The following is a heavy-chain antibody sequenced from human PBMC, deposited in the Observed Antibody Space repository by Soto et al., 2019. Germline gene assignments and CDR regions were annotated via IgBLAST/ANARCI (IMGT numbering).Heavy chain of an antibody. D-gene: IGHD2-2*02. V-gene: IGHV4-39*01. CDR1: GGSMRSSNYF. CDR3: ARTKTDTLDSFEI. CDR2: VYYGGTI. J-gene: IGHJ3*02. Sequence: TLSLTCTVSGGSMRSSNYFWGWIRQPPGKGLEWIGSVYYGGTIYYNPSLKSRVTISADTSKNQFSLKLNSVTAADTAVYYCARTKTDTLDSFEIWGQGTMVTVSS.